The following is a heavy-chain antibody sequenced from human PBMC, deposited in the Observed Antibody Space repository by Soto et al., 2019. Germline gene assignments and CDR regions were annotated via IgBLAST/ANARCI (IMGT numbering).Heavy chain of an antibody. Sequence: TLSPTCAGHGCSIDRGSFSLSSIRQPPGKGLEWIGYVTHSGTAYSIPSLNGRLTLSVDSSQTQFSLKLTSVTAADSAFYYCARIHSAQSSLDYWGRGILVTVSS. J-gene: IGHJ4*02. CDR3: ARIHSAQSSLDY. CDR2: VTHSGTA. V-gene: IGHV4-30-2*01. CDR1: GCSIDRGSFS. D-gene: IGHD6-19*01.